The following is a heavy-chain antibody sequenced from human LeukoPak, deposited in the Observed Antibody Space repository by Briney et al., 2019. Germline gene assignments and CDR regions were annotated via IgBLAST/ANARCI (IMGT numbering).Heavy chain of an antibody. CDR2: ISGSGGST. D-gene: IGHD2-2*01. CDR1: GFTFSTYH. J-gene: IGHJ4*02. Sequence: PGGSVRLLCAASGFTFSTYHVSWVRQAPGKGLEWVSGISGSGGSTYYADSVKGRFTISRDNSKNTLNLQMNRLRDEDTAVYYCAKARRPVCSCTSCYLFDYWGQGTLVTVSS. CDR3: AKARRPVCSCTSCYLFDY. V-gene: IGHV3-23*01.